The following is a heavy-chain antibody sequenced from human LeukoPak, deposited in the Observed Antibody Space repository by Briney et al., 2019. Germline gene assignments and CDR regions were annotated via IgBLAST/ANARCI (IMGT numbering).Heavy chain of an antibody. Sequence: GGSLRLSCAASGFTFSNFAMSWVRQAPGKGLEWVSATSGSGGSTYYADSVKGRFTISRDNSKNTLYLQMNSLGAEDTAVYYCAKAGGGDSGYFDYWGRGTLVTVSS. J-gene: IGHJ4*02. D-gene: IGHD2-8*02. V-gene: IGHV3-23*01. CDR2: TSGSGGST. CDR1: GFTFSNFA. CDR3: AKAGGGDSGYFDY.